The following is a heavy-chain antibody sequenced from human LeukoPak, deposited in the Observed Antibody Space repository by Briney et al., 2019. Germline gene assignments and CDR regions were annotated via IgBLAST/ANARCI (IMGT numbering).Heavy chain of an antibody. J-gene: IGHJ4*02. V-gene: IGHV4-34*01. CDR3: ARGPYGEAGDC. CDR2: INHSGSS. D-gene: IGHD3-10*01. CDR1: GGSFSGYY. Sequence: PSETLSLTCAVYGGSFSGYYWSWIRQPPGKGLEWIGEINHSGSSNYNPSLKSRVTISVDTSKNHFSLKLTSVSAADTAVYYCARGPYGEAGDCWGQGTLVTVSS.